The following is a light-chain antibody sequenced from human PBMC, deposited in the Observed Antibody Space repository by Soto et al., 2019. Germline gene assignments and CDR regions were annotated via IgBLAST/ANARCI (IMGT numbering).Light chain of an antibody. CDR1: SSDVGGYNY. J-gene: IGLJ2*01. CDR2: GVT. Sequence: QLVLTQPASVSGSPGQSITISCTGTSSDVGGYNYVSWYQQHPGKAPKLMIYGVTNRPSGVSNRFSGSKSGNTASLTISGLQAEDEADYYCSSYASSGTLLFGGGTKLTVL. CDR3: SSYASSGTLL. V-gene: IGLV2-14*03.